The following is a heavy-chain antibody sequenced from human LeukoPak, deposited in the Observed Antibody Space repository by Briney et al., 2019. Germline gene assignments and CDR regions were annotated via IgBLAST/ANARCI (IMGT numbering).Heavy chain of an antibody. CDR1: GFTFSSYS. V-gene: IGHV3-21*01. J-gene: IGHJ3*02. CDR3: ARERQYCSGGSCIDAFDI. D-gene: IGHD2-15*01. Sequence: GGSLRLSCAASGFTFSSYSMNWVRQAPGKGLEWVSSISSSSSYIYYADSVKGRFTISRDNAKNSLYLKMNSLRAEDTAVYYCARERQYCSGGSCIDAFDIWGQGTMVTVSS. CDR2: ISSSSSYI.